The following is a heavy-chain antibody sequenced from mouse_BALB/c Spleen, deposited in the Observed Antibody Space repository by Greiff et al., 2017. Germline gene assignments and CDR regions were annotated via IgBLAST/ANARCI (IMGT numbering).Heavy chain of an antibody. CDR2: ISSGSSTI. V-gene: IGHV5-17*02. Sequence: EVHLVESGGGLVQPGGSRKLSCAASGFTFSSFGMHWVRQAPEKGLEWVAYISSGSSTIYYADTVKGRFTISRDNPKNTLFLQMTSLRSEDTAMYYCARCYYGSSVMDYWGQGTSVTVSS. CDR1: GFTFSSFG. D-gene: IGHD1-1*01. J-gene: IGHJ4*01. CDR3: ARCYYGSSVMDY.